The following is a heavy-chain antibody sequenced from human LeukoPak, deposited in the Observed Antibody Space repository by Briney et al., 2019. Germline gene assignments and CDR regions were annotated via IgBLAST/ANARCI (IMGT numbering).Heavy chain of an antibody. CDR2: IYESGQTT. D-gene: IGHD3-16*01. Sequence: PGGSLRLSCVGSGFTFSSHAMSWVRQAPEKGLEWVSGIYESGQTTHYADSVKGRFSISRDNSKNTLYLQMDSLRGEDTAVYYCAADLSNPRMGASYLDSWGQGTLVTVSS. V-gene: IGHV3-23*01. CDR1: GFTFSSHA. J-gene: IGHJ4*02. CDR3: AADLSNPRMGASYLDS.